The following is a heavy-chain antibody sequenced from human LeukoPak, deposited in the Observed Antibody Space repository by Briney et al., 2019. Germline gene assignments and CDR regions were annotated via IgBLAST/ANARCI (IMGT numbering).Heavy chain of an antibody. CDR1: GYTFTNYY. D-gene: IGHD6-13*01. Sequence: ASVKVSCKASGYTFTNYYIHWVRQAPGQGLEWMGIINPTGGSASYAQKFQGRVSMTSDTSTSTLYLELGILRSEDTAVYYCARDRSGSRWRWFDPWGQGTLVTVSS. V-gene: IGHV1-46*01. CDR3: ARDRSGSRWRWFDP. CDR2: INPTGGSA. J-gene: IGHJ5*02.